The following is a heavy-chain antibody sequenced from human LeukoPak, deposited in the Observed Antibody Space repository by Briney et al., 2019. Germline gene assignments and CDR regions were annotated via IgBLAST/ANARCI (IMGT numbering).Heavy chain of an antibody. Sequence: SETLSLTCTVSGGSISSGSHYWSWIRQPPGKGLEWMGYIYYSGSTNYNPSLKSRVTISVDTSKNQFSLKLSSVTAADTAVYYCARQLGSSWSTAPSIDYWGQGTLVTVSS. CDR2: IYYSGST. J-gene: IGHJ4*02. V-gene: IGHV4-61*01. CDR3: ARQLGSSWSTAPSIDY. CDR1: GGSISSGSHY. D-gene: IGHD6-13*01.